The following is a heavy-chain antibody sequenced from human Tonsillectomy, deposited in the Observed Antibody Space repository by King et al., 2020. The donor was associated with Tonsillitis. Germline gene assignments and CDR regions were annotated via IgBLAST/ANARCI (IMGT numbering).Heavy chain of an antibody. Sequence: VQLVESGGGLVKPGGSLRLSCAASGFTFSDYYMSWIRQAPGKGLEWVGFISSRSSNTEYADSVKGRFTISRDNAESSVSLQMNSLRVEDTAVYYCARRDGWVDSWGQGTLVIVSS. D-gene: IGHD1-26*01. V-gene: IGHV3-11*06. J-gene: IGHJ4*02. CDR2: ISSRSSNT. CDR1: GFTFSDYY. CDR3: ARRDGWVDS.